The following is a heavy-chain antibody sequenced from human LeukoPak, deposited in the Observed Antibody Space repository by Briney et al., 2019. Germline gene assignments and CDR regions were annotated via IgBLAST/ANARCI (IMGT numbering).Heavy chain of an antibody. Sequence: GRSLRLSCAASGFTFSSYGMHWVRQAPGKGQEWVAVILYDGSNKYYADSVKGRFTISRDNSKNTLYLQMNSLRDEDTAVYYCAKDVAYSYYYDSSGSDGRYYGMDVWGQGTTXXVSS. D-gene: IGHD3-22*01. CDR1: GFTFSSYG. V-gene: IGHV3-30*18. CDR3: AKDVAYSYYYDSSGSDGRYYGMDV. CDR2: ILYDGSNK. J-gene: IGHJ6*02.